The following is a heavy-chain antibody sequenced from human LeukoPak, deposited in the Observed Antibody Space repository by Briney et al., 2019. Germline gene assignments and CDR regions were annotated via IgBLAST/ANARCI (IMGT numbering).Heavy chain of an antibody. CDR2: ISAYNGNT. V-gene: IGHV1-18*01. CDR1: GYTFTSYG. J-gene: IGHJ6*02. Sequence: ASVKVSCTASGYTFTSYGISWVRQAPGQGLEWMGWISAYNGNTNYAQKLQGRVTMTTDTSTSTAYMELRSLRSDDTAVYYCARDAAAVAGTYYYYYGMDVWGQGTTVTVSS. D-gene: IGHD6-19*01. CDR3: ARDAAAVAGTYYYYYGMDV.